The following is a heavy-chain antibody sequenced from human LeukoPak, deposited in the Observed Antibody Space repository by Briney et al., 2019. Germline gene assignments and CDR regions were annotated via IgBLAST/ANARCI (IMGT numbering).Heavy chain of an antibody. D-gene: IGHD4-23*01. CDR1: GGSISSSSYY. Sequence: SETLSLTCTVSGGSISSSSYYWGWIRQPPGKGLEWIGSIYYSGSTYYNPSLKSRVTISVDTSKNQFSLKLSSVTAADTAVYYCARYGGAGLGYWGQGTLVTVSS. CDR2: IYYSGST. V-gene: IGHV4-39*01. CDR3: ARYGGAGLGY. J-gene: IGHJ4*02.